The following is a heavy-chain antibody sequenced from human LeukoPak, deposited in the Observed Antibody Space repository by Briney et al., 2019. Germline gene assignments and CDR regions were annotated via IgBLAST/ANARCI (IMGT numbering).Heavy chain of an antibody. CDR1: GGSITSSNYY. D-gene: IGHD3-10*01. J-gene: IGHJ6*03. CDR3: ARPAAPGTFYYYMDV. V-gene: IGHV4-39*01. Sequence: PSETLSLTCTVSGGSITSSNYYWGWIRQPPGTGLEWIGTMYSSGSTYHNPSLEGRVTMSVDTSKNQFSLRLSSVTAADTAVYYCARPAAPGTFYYYMDVWGKGTTVTVSS. CDR2: MYSSGST.